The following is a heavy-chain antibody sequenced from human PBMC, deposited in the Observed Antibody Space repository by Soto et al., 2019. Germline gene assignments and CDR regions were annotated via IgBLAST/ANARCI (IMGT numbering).Heavy chain of an antibody. CDR2: IKAYSGNT. CDR1: GYTFATST. J-gene: IGHJ4*02. D-gene: IGHD4-17*01. Sequence: QLQLVQSGPEAKKPGASVKVSCKASGYTFATSTISWLRQAPGQGPEWMGWIKAYSGNTNYAQKLQGRLTMTTDTSSSTAYRELMSLTTDDTAIYGCALAGYGDDDYWGQGTLVTVSS. V-gene: IGHV1-18*01. CDR3: ALAGYGDDDY.